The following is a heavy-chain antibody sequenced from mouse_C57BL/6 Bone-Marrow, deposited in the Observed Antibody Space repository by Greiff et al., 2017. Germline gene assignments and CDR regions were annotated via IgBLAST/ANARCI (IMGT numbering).Heavy chain of an antibody. CDR2: IHPNSGST. Sequence: VQLQQPGAELVKPGASVKLSCKASGYTFTSYWMHWVKQRPGQGLEWIGMIHPNSGSTNYNEKFKSKATLTVDKSSSTAYMQLSSLTSEDSAVXYCARDYYGSVYYYAMDYWGQGTSVTVSS. V-gene: IGHV1-64*01. D-gene: IGHD1-1*01. CDR3: ARDYYGSVYYYAMDY. J-gene: IGHJ4*01. CDR1: GYTFTSYW.